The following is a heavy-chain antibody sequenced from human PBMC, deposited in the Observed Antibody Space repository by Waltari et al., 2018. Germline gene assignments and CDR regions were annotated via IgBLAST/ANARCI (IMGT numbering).Heavy chain of an antibody. J-gene: IGHJ4*02. Sequence: EVQLVESGGALGEPGGSLRLSGAASGFTLTYAWMSWVRQAPGKGLEWVGRIKDETEGGTTDYAAAVKGRFTVLRDDSKNTLYLQMNSLKIEDTGVYYCTTGTFAPSDFWGQGTLVTVSS. V-gene: IGHV3-15*02. D-gene: IGHD1-26*01. CDR1: GFTLTYAW. CDR3: TTGTFAPSDF. CDR2: IKDETEGGTT.